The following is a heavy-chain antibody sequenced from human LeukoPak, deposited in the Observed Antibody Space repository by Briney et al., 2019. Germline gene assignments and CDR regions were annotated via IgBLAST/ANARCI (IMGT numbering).Heavy chain of an antibody. Sequence: PGGSLRLSCAASGFTFSSYSMNWVRQAPGKGLEWVSYISSSSSTIYYADTVKGRFTISRDNAKNSLNLQMNSLRAEDTAVYYCARGGDYDLDAFDIWGQGTMVTVSS. CDR2: ISSSSSTI. J-gene: IGHJ3*02. V-gene: IGHV3-48*04. CDR3: ARGGDYDLDAFDI. CDR1: GFTFSSYS. D-gene: IGHD4-17*01.